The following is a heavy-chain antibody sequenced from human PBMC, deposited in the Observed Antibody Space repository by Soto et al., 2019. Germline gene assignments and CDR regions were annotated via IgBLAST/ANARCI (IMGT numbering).Heavy chain of an antibody. D-gene: IGHD1-26*01. CDR3: ARVARSGGGWLDP. CDR1: GYTFTSYY. CDR2: INPRGGST. V-gene: IGHV1-46*01. Sequence: QVQLVQSGAEVKKPGASVNVSCKASGYTFTSYYMHWVRQAPGPGLEWMGIINPRGGSTTYAQKFQGRVTVTRDTSTSTVYMELSNLRSDDTAIYYCARVARSGGGWLDPWGQGTLGSVSS. J-gene: IGHJ5*02.